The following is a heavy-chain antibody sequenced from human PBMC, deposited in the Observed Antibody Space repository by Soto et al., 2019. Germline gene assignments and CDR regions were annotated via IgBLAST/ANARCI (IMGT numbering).Heavy chain of an antibody. V-gene: IGHV1-18*01. CDR3: ARDTPSRYGSGSFRWFAP. CDR1: GYTFTSYG. Sequence: ASVKVSCKASGYTFTSYGISWVRQAPGQGLEWMGWISAYNGNTNYAQKLQGRVTMTTDTSTSTAYMELRSLRSDDTAVYYCARDTPSRYGSGSFRWFAPWGKGTTVTVSS. J-gene: IGHJ6*04. CDR2: ISAYNGNT. D-gene: IGHD3-10*01.